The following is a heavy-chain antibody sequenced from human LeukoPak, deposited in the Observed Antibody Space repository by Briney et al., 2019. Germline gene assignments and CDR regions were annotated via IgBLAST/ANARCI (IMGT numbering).Heavy chain of an antibody. CDR1: GFMVSSNY. CDR3: ARIWNYGY. J-gene: IGHJ4*02. D-gene: IGHD1-7*01. V-gene: IGHV3-53*01. Sequence: GGSLRLSCAASGFMVSSNYMSWVRQAPGTGLECVSVMYSDGSTYYADSVKGRFTISRDNSKNTLYLQMNSLRAEDTALYYCARIWNYGYWGQGTLVTVSS. CDR2: MYSDGST.